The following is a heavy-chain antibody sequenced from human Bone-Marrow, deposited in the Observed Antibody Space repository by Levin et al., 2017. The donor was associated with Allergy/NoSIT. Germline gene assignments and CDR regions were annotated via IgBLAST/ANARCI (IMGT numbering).Heavy chain of an antibody. J-gene: IGHJ4*02. Sequence: GGSLRLSCTASGFTFSSYWMHWVRQGPGKGLVWVSRINSDGSYTNYADSVKGRFTISRDNAKNTLYLQLNSLRAEYTAVYYCARDRDYGGNRFDYWGQGTLVTVSS. V-gene: IGHV3-74*01. CDR2: INSDGSYT. D-gene: IGHD4-23*01. CDR3: ARDRDYGGNRFDY. CDR1: GFTFSSYW.